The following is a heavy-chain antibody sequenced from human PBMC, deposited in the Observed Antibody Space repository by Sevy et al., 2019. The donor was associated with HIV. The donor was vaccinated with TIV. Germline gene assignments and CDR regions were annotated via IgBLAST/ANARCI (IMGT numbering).Heavy chain of an antibody. CDR3: AREMATIGGKGVFDY. CDR2: ISSSGSTI. Sequence: GGSLRLSCAASGFTFSTYSRNWVRQAPGKGLEWVSYISSSGSTIYYADSVKGRFTISRDKAKNSLYLQMNSLRDEDTAVYYCAREMATIGGKGVFDYWGQGTLVTVSS. J-gene: IGHJ4*02. D-gene: IGHD5-12*01. V-gene: IGHV3-48*02. CDR1: GFTFSTYS.